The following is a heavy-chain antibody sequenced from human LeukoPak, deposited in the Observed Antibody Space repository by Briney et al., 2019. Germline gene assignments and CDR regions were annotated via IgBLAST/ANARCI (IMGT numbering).Heavy chain of an antibody. J-gene: IGHJ5*02. D-gene: IGHD2-2*01. CDR2: INPNSGGT. CDR3: AREGFCSSTSCGIDP. CDR1: GYTFTSYG. Sequence: GASVKVSCKASGYTFTSYGISWVRQAPGQGLEWMGRINPNSGGTNYAQKFQGRVTMTRDTSISTAYMELSRLRSDDTAVYYCAREGFCSSTSCGIDPWGQGTLVTVSS. V-gene: IGHV1-2*06.